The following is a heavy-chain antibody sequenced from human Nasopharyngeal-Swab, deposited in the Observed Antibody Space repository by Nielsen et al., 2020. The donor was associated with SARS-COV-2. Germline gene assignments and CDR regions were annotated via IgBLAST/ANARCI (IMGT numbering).Heavy chain of an antibody. CDR2: ISSSSSTI. J-gene: IGHJ2*01. CDR1: GFTFSSYS. CDR3: ARGYFDL. Sequence: GESLKISCAASGFTFSSYSMNWVRQAPGKGLEWVSYISSSSSTIYYADSVKGRFTISRDNAKNSLYLQMNSLRAEDTAVYYCARGYFDLWGRGTLVTVSS. V-gene: IGHV3-48*04.